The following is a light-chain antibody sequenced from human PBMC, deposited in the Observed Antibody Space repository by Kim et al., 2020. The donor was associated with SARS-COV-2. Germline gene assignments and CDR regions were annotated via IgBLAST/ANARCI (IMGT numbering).Light chain of an antibody. Sequence: ASVGDRVPITCRASHNIGTWLAWYQQKPGKAPRLLIYQASSLESGVPSRFSGSGSETEFTLTISSLQPDDFATYYCQRYGTYSWTFGQGTKVDIK. CDR3: QRYGTYSWT. V-gene: IGKV1-5*03. CDR1: HNIGTW. CDR2: QAS. J-gene: IGKJ1*01.